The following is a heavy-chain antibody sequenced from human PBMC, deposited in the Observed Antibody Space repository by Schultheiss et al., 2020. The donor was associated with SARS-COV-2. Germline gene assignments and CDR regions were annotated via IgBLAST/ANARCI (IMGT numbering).Heavy chain of an antibody. CDR3: ARDQGGSYYWYFDL. Sequence: GSLRLSCTVSGGSISSYYWSWIRQPPGKGLEWIGYIYYSGSTNYNPSLKSRVTISVDTSKNQFSLKLSSVTAADTAVYYCARDQGGSYYWYFDLWGRGTLVTVSS. J-gene: IGHJ2*01. CDR1: GGSISSYY. D-gene: IGHD1-26*01. V-gene: IGHV4-59*01. CDR2: IYYSGST.